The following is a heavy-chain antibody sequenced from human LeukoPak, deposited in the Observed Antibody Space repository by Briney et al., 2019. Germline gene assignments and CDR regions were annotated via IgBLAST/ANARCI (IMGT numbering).Heavy chain of an antibody. CDR2: IIPIFGTA. V-gene: IGHV1-69*05. D-gene: IGHD3-22*01. CDR1: GGTFSSYA. CDR3: ATGGYYDSSGYYGLL. Sequence: ASVKVSCKASGGTFSSYAISWVRQAPGQGLEWMGRIIPIFGTANYAQRFQGRVTITTDESTSTAYMELSSLRSEDTAVYYCATGGYYDSSGYYGLLWGQGTLVTVSS. J-gene: IGHJ4*02.